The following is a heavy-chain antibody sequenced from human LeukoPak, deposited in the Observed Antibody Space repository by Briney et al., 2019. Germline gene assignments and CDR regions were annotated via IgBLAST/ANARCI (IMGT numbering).Heavy chain of an antibody. CDR2: IKSKTDGGTT. CDR1: GFTFSNAW. J-gene: IGHJ3*02. Sequence: GGSLRLSCAASGFTFSNAWMSWVRQAPGKGLEWVGRIKSKTDGGTTDYAAPVKGRFTISRDDSKNTLYLQMNSLKTEDTAVYYCTTDILTGFLVPGDAFDIWGQGTMVTVSS. V-gene: IGHV3-15*01. D-gene: IGHD3-9*01. CDR3: TTDILTGFLVPGDAFDI.